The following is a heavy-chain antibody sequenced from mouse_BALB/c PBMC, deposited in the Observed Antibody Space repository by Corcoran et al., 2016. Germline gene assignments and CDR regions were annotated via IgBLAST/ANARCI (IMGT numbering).Heavy chain of an antibody. Sequence: EVQLQRSGAELVKPGASVKLSCTASGFNIKDTYMHWVKQRPEQGLEWIGRIDPANGNTKYDPKFQGKATITADTSSNTAYLQLSSLTSEDTAVYYCASWDWYFDVWGAGTTVTVSS. CDR1: GFNIKDTY. J-gene: IGHJ1*01. CDR2: IDPANGNT. V-gene: IGHV14-3*02. D-gene: IGHD4-1*01. CDR3: ASWDWYFDV.